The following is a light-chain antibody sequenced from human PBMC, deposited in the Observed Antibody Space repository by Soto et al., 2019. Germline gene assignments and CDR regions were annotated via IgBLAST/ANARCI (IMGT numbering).Light chain of an antibody. J-gene: IGKJ3*01. V-gene: IGKV1-13*02. CDR3: QLFNSGLLT. CDR1: QDINNA. CDR2: DAF. Sequence: AIPLTQSPSSLSASVGDRVTITCRASQDINNALAWYQQKPGEAPNLLIYDAFSLESGVPSRFGGCGSGTDFTLTISSLQPEDFATYYCQLFNSGLLTFGPGTKVDVK.